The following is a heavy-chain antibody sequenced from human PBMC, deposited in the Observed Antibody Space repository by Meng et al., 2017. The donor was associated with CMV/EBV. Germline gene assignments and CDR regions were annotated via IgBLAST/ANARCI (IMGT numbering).Heavy chain of an antibody. CDR3: ARDCSSTSCWGIWYYGMDV. Sequence: GGSLRLSCAVYGGSFSGYYWSWVRQAPGKGLEWVANIKQDGSEKYYVDSVKGRFTISRDNAKNSLYLQMNSLRAEDTAVYYCARDCSSTSCWGIWYYGMDVWGQGTTVTVSS. CDR2: IKQDGSEK. D-gene: IGHD2-2*01. J-gene: IGHJ6*02. V-gene: IGHV3-7*01. CDR1: GGSFSGYY.